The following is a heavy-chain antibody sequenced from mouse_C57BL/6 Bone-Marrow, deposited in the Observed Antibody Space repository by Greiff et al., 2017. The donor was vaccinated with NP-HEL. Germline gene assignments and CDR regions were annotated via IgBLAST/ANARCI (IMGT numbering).Heavy chain of an antibody. CDR2: IYPRSGNT. CDR3: ARGYSSSFAY. CDR1: GYTFTSYG. D-gene: IGHD2-3*01. V-gene: IGHV1-81*01. J-gene: IGHJ3*01. Sequence: QVQLQQSGAELARPGASVKLSCKASGYTFTSYGISWVKQRTGQGLEWIGEIYPRSGNTYYNEKFKGQATLTADKSSSTAYMELRSLTSEDSAVDFCARGYSSSFAYWGQGTLVTVSA.